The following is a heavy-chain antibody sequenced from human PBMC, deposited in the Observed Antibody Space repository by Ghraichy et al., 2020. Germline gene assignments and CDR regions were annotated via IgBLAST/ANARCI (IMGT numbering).Heavy chain of an antibody. V-gene: IGHV4-39*01. CDR1: GGSISSSRYY. D-gene: IGHD3-9*01. CDR2: IYYSGRT. Sequence: SQTLSLTCTVSGGSISSSRYYWGWIRQPPGKGLEWIGSIYYSGRTYYNPSLQSRVTISVDTSKNQFSLKLSSVTAADTAVYYCARRPYYDMLTGYPLTGYFAYWCRGTLVTVSS. CDR3: ARRPYYDMLTGYPLTGYFAY. J-gene: IGHJ4*02.